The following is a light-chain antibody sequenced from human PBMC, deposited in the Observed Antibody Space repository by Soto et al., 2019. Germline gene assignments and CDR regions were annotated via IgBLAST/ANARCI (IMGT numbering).Light chain of an antibody. J-gene: IGLJ2*01. CDR3: AAWDGSLNNVL. Sequence: QSVLTQPPSASGTPGQRVTISCSGCGSSIGTNTVNWYRQLPGTAPKLLIYGDNQRPSGVPDRFSGSKSGTSASLAISGLQPEDEADYYCAAWDGSLNNVLFGGGTKVTVL. V-gene: IGLV1-44*01. CDR1: GSSIGTNT. CDR2: GDN.